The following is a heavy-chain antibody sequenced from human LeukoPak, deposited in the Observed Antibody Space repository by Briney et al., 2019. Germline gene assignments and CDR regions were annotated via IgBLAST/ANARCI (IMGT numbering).Heavy chain of an antibody. J-gene: IGHJ4*02. CDR2: ISSSSSTI. CDR1: GFTFSSYS. Sequence: GGSLRLSCAASGFTFSSYSMNWVCQAPGKGLEWVSYISSSSSTIYYADSVKGRFTISRDNAKNSLYLQMNSLRAEDTAVYYCAVGDNPGALDYWGQGTLVTVSS. CDR3: AVGDNPGALDY. V-gene: IGHV3-48*01. D-gene: IGHD1-14*01.